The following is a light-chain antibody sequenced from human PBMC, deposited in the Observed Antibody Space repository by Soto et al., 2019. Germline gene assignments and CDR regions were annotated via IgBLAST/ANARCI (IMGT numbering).Light chain of an antibody. V-gene: IGLV2-14*03. CDR3: SSYRSGTTFYV. J-gene: IGLJ1*01. Sequence: QSALTQPASVSGSPGQSITISCTGTSNDVGGYVFVSWYQKLPGKAPKLTMYEVSNRPSGVSNRFSGSKSGNMASLTISGLQADDEGDYYCSSYRSGTTFYVFGTGTKLTVL. CDR1: SNDVGGYVF. CDR2: EVS.